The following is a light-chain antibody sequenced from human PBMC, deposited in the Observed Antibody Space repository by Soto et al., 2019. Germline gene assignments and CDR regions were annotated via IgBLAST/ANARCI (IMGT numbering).Light chain of an antibody. V-gene: IGKV2-28*01. CDR3: LQALQTPRT. CDR2: MGS. J-gene: IGKJ1*01. Sequence: DIVMTHSPLSLPFTPGDPASISCRSSQSLLHSNGYNYLDWYLQKPGQSPQLLIYMGSNRASGVPDRFSGSGSGTDFTLKISRVEAEDVGIYYCLQALQTPRTFGQGTKVEIK. CDR1: QSLLHSNGYNY.